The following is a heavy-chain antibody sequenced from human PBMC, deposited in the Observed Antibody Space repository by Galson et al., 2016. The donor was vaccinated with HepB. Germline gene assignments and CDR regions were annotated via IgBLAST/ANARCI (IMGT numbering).Heavy chain of an antibody. V-gene: IGHV1-69*13. CDR1: GGTFSSYA. Sequence: SVKVSCKASGGTFSSYAINWVRQAPGQGLEWMGGIIPVFGTPNYAQKFQGRVTITADESTSTAYMELSSLRSEDTAVYYCERDSWDYYDSSYYGVDVWGQGTTVTVSS. D-gene: IGHD3-22*01. CDR2: IIPVFGTP. J-gene: IGHJ6*02. CDR3: ERDSWDYYDSSYYGVDV.